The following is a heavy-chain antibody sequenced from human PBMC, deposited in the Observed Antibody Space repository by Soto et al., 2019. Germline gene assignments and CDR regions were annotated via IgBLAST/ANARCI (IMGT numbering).Heavy chain of an antibody. V-gene: IGHV4-34*01. CDR2: INHSGST. CDR3: ARGRGMDV. Sequence: PSETLSLTCAVYGGSFSGYYWSWIRQPPGKGLEWIGEINHSGSTNYNPSLKSRVTISVDTSKNQFSLKLSSVTAADTAVYYCARGRGMDVWGPGTRVTVSS. CDR1: GGSFSGYY. J-gene: IGHJ6*02.